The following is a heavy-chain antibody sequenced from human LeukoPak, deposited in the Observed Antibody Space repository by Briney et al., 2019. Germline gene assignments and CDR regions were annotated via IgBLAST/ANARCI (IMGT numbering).Heavy chain of an antibody. Sequence: GGSLRLSCAASGFTFSRYAMHWVRQAPGKGLEWVAAISDGGSNKHYADSVKGRFTVSRDNSKNTLYLQMNSLRAEDTAVYYCARDLPLSRGSSSNYFDYWGQGTLVTVSS. CDR3: ARDLPLSRGSSSNYFDY. D-gene: IGHD6-6*01. CDR2: ISDGGSNK. J-gene: IGHJ4*02. CDR1: GFTFSRYA. V-gene: IGHV3-30*03.